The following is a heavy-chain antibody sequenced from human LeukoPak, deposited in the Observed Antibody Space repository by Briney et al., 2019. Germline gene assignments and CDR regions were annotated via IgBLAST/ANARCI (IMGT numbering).Heavy chain of an antibody. V-gene: IGHV1-46*01. Sequence: ASVKVSCKASGYTFTSNHIHWVRQAPGQGLEWMGVINPSGGSTSYAPNFQGRVTITADESTSTAYMELSSLRSEDTAVYYCATWALYDSSGYYEYYFDYWGQGTLVTVSS. CDR3: ATWALYDSSGYYEYYFDY. CDR2: INPSGGST. D-gene: IGHD3-22*01. CDR1: GYTFTSNH. J-gene: IGHJ4*02.